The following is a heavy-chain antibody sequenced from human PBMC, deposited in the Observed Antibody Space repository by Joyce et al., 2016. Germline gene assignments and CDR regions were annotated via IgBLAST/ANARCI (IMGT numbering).Heavy chain of an antibody. V-gene: IGHV3-33*01. CDR3: VRDTSSTDNGMDI. D-gene: IGHD1-26*01. J-gene: IGHJ6*02. Sequence: QVQLVESGGGVVQPGRSLRLSCAASGFTFSNYGMHWVGQAPGKGLEWVAVILNDGSGKHYADSVKGRFTISRDNSKNILYLETDRLRDEDTAVYFCVRDTSSTDNGMDIWGQGTTVTVSS. CDR1: GFTFSNYG. CDR2: ILNDGSGK.